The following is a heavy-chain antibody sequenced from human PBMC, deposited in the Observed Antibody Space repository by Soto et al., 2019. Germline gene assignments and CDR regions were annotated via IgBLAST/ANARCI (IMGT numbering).Heavy chain of an antibody. CDR3: ARHSYDSSGYYRYYFHY. CDR2: IIPIFGTT. D-gene: IGHD3-22*01. CDR1: GGTFSRYA. Sequence: QVQLVQSGADVKKPGSSVKVSCKASGGTFSRYAISWVRQAPGQGLEWMGGIIPIFGTTNYAQKFQGRVTXTXXESTSTAYMELSSLRSEDTAVYYCARHSYDSSGYYRYYFHYWGQGALVTVSS. J-gene: IGHJ4*02. V-gene: IGHV1-69*05.